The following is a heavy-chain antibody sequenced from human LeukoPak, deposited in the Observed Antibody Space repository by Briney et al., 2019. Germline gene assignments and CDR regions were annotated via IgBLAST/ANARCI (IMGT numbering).Heavy chain of an antibody. D-gene: IGHD2-15*01. J-gene: IGHJ6*02. V-gene: IGHV4-34*01. CDR3: ARGRGYCSGGSCFRWGMDV. Sequence: SETLSLTCAVYGGSFSGYYWSWIRQPPGKGLEWIGEINRSGSTNYNPSLKSRVTISVDTSKNQFSLKLSSVTAADTAVYYCARGRGYCSGGSCFRWGMDVWGQGTTVTVSS. CDR2: INRSGST. CDR1: GGSFSGYY.